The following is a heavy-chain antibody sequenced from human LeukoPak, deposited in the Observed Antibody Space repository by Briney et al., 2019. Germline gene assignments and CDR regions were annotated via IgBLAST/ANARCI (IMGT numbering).Heavy chain of an antibody. CDR2: ISGSGGST. J-gene: IGHJ4*02. CDR3: AKDYDIVLIHSSSWDY. CDR1: GFTFSSYA. Sequence: GGSLRLSCAASGFTFSSYAMSWVRQAPGKGLEWVSAISGSGGSTYYADSVKGRFTISGDNSKNTLYLQMNSLRAEDTAVYYCAKDYDIVLIHSSSWDYWGQGTLVTVSS. D-gene: IGHD2-8*01. V-gene: IGHV3-23*01.